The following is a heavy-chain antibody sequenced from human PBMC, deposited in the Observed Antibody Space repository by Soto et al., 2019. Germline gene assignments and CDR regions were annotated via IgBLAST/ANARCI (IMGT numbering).Heavy chain of an antibody. CDR2: INHSGST. J-gene: IGHJ4*02. CDR3: ARLGGYVSVGYYYLWDS. V-gene: IGHV4-39*01. CDR1: DGSMNSDSSY. Sequence: QLQLQESGPGLVKPSETLSLTCRVSDGSMNSDSSYWGWIRQPPGKGLEWIGVINHSGSTYHNLSLKGRVTMSVYASRNQLSLKLTSMTAADTAVYYCARLGGYVSVGYYYLWDSWGQGTLVTVSS. D-gene: IGHD3-22*01.